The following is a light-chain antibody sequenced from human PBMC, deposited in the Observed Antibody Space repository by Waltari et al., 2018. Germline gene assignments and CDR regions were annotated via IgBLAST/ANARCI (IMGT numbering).Light chain of an antibody. Sequence: EIVLTQSPGTLSLSTGDRATLSCRASQSVTRTLAWYQQKPGQAPRLLIYGASNRATGIPDRFSGSGSGTDFSLTISRLEPEDFAVYYCQHYLRLPATFGQGTKVEIK. J-gene: IGKJ1*01. CDR3: QHYLRLPAT. CDR2: GAS. V-gene: IGKV3-20*01. CDR1: QSVTRT.